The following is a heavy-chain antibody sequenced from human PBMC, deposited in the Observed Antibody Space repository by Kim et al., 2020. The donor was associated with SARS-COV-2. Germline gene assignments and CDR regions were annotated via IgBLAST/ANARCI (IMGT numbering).Heavy chain of an antibody. V-gene: IGHV5-51*01. J-gene: IGHJ4*02. CDR2: IYPGDSDT. D-gene: IGHD6-19*01. CDR3: ARLGDWDSSGWYGDY. CDR1: GYSFTSYW. Sequence: GESLQISCKGSGYSFTSYWIGWVRQMPGKGLEWMGIIYPGDSDTRYSPSFQGQVTISADKSISTAYLQWSSLKASDTAMYYCARLGDWDSSGWYGDYWGQGTLVTVSS.